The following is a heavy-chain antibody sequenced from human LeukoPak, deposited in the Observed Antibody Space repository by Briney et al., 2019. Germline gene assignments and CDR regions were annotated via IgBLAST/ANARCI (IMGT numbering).Heavy chain of an antibody. V-gene: IGHV1-46*01. CDR2: INPSGGST. Sequence: ASVKVSCKASGYTLTSYYMHWVRQAPGQGLEWMGIINPSGGSTSYAQKFQGRVTITADKSTGTAYMELSSLRSEDTAVYYCVRDYDISGPQKNFFDYWGQGTLVTVSS. CDR1: GYTLTSYY. J-gene: IGHJ4*02. CDR3: VRDYDISGPQKNFFDY. D-gene: IGHD3-22*01.